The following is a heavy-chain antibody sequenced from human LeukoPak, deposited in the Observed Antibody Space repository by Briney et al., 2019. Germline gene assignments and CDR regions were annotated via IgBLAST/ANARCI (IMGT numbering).Heavy chain of an antibody. D-gene: IGHD3/OR15-3a*01. Sequence: ASVKVSCKTSGYTFTGYSMHWVRQAPGQGLEWMGWINPNSGGTNYAQKFQGRVTMTMDTSISTAYMELSRLRSDDTAVYYCARAGLSTTPYWGQGTLVTVSS. V-gene: IGHV1-2*02. CDR3: ARAGLSTTPY. J-gene: IGHJ4*02. CDR1: GYTFTGYS. CDR2: INPNSGGT.